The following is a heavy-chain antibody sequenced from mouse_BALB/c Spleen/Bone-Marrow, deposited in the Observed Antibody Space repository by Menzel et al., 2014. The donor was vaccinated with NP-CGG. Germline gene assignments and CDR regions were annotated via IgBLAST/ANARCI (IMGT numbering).Heavy chain of an antibody. V-gene: IGHV5-6-3*01. CDR2: INNNDGNT. CDR3: ARDNYGSRFYY. D-gene: IGHD1-1*01. Sequence: EVQGEESGVGLVQPGGSLKLSCAASGFTFSSYGMSWVRQTPDKRLELVATINNNDGNTYYPDSVKGRFTISRDNAKNTLYLQMSSQKSEDTAMYYCARDNYGSRFYYWGQGTTLTVSS. CDR1: GFTFSSYG. J-gene: IGHJ2*01.